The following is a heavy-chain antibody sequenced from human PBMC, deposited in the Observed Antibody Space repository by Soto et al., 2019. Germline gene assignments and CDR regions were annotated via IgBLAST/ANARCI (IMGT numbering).Heavy chain of an antibody. CDR1: GGTFISYT. D-gene: IGHD2-15*01. Sequence: ASVKVSCKASGGTFISYTISWVRQAPGQGLEWMGWINAGNGNTKYSQKFQGRVTITRDTSASTAYMELSSLRSEDTAVYYCARDIVSDVWGQGTTVTVSS. V-gene: IGHV1-3*01. CDR2: INAGNGNT. J-gene: IGHJ6*02. CDR3: ARDIVSDV.